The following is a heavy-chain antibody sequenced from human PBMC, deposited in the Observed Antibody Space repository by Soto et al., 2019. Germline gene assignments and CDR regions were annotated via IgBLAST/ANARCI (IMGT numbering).Heavy chain of an antibody. D-gene: IGHD4-4*01. CDR3: ASFRNYLLDYYYYGMDV. Sequence: SETLSLTCTVSGGSISSGGYYWSWIRQHPGKGLEWIGYIYYSGSTYYNPSLKSRVTISVDTSKNQFSLKLSSVTAADTAVYYCASFRNYLLDYYYYGMDVWGQGTTVTVSS. J-gene: IGHJ6*02. CDR1: GGSISSGGYY. V-gene: IGHV4-31*03. CDR2: IYYSGST.